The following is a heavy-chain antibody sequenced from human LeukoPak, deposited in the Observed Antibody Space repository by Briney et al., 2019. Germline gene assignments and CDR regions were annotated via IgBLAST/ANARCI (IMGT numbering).Heavy chain of an antibody. Sequence: GMSLRLSCAASGFSFSTYAMHWVRQAPGKGLDWVAMIWSDGSNEYYADSVKGRFTISRDNSKNTLYLQMNSLRAEDTAVYYCARGGEGVRGVQYYWGQGTLVTVSS. CDR1: GFSFSTYA. J-gene: IGHJ4*02. V-gene: IGHV3-33*01. CDR2: IWSDGSNE. CDR3: ARGGEGVRGVQYY. D-gene: IGHD3-10*01.